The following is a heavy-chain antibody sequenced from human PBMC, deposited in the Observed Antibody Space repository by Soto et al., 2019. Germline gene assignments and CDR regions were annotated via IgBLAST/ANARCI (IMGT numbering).Heavy chain of an antibody. CDR3: ATGRGPGYGDYRTFDY. J-gene: IGHJ4*02. D-gene: IGHD4-17*01. CDR2: FDPEDGET. CDR1: GYTLTELS. Sequence: ASVKVSCKVSGYTLTELSMHWVRQAPGKGLEWMGGFDPEDGETIYAQKFQGRVTMTEDTSTDTAYMELSSLRSEDTAVYYCATGRGPGYGDYRTFDYWGQGTLVTVSS. V-gene: IGHV1-24*01.